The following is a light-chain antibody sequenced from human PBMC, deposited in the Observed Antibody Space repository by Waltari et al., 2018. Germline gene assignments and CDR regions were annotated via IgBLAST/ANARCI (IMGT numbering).Light chain of an antibody. J-gene: IGLJ1*01. CDR1: SSDVGGYNY. CDR2: EVN. CDR3: SSFTSRHLYV. V-gene: IGLV2-14*01. Sequence: GQSITISCTGSSSDVGGYNYVSWYQQYPGKVPKIMIYEVNNRPSGVSSRFSGSKSGNTASLTISGLQADDEADYYCSSFTSRHLYVFGTGTAVTVL.